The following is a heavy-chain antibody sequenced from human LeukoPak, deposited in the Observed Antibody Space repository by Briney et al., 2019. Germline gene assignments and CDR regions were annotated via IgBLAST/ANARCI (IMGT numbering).Heavy chain of an antibody. J-gene: IGHJ4*02. V-gene: IGHV4-39*07. CDR1: GGSISSSSYY. D-gene: IGHD3-10*01. CDR3: ARAYYYGSGSYGLDY. CDR2: IYYSGST. Sequence: LSLTCTVSGGSISSSSYYWGWIRQPPGKGLEWIGSIYYSGSTYYNPSLKSRVTISVDTSKNQFSLKLSSVTAADTAVYYCARAYYYGSGSYGLDYWGQGTLVTVSS.